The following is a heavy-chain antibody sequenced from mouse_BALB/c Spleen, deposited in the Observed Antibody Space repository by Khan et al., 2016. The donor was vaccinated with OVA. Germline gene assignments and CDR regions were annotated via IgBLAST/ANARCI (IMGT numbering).Heavy chain of an antibody. Sequence: EVQLQESGPSLVQPSQTLSLTCSVTGDSITSGFWSWVRKFPGNKLEYMGYMIYSGYTYYNPSLKGRFSITRPTSKNQYSLQLTSVTAEDTATYYCARSTYKYAFAYWGQGALVTVSA. V-gene: IGHV3-8*02. CDR1: GDSITSGF. D-gene: IGHD1-3*01. J-gene: IGHJ3*01. CDR2: MIYSGYT. CDR3: ARSTYKYAFAY.